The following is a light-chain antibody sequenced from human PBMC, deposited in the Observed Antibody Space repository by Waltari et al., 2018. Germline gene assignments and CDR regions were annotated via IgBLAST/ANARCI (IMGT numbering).Light chain of an antibody. CDR2: EVS. CDR3: SSHTATVPHV. J-gene: IGLJ1*01. CDR1: SNDVGGYGY. V-gene: IGLV2-14*01. Sequence: QSALTQPASVSGSPGQSITISCTGTSNDVGGYGYVSWYQQYPGKAPQLIIYEVSYRPSVSSTRFSGSKSGNTASLTISVLQAEDEADYYCSSHTATVPHVFGTGTRVTVV.